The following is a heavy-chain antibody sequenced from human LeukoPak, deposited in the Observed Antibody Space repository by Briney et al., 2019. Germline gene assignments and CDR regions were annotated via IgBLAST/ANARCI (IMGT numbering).Heavy chain of an antibody. V-gene: IGHV3-21*01. Sequence: PGGSLRLSCAASGFNFSIYSMNWVRQAPGKGLEWVSSISSSSSYIYYADSVKGRFTISRDNAKNSLYLQMNSLRVEDTAVYYCARADSSSWYGSWGQGTLVTVSS. CDR1: GFNFSIYS. D-gene: IGHD6-13*01. CDR2: ISSSSSYI. CDR3: ARADSSSWYGS. J-gene: IGHJ5*02.